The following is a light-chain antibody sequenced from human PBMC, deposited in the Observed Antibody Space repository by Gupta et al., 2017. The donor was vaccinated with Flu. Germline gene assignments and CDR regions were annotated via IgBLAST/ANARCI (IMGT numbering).Light chain of an antibody. V-gene: IGKV3-11*01. CDR2: DAS. CDR1: QSVGTY. CDR3: QKRSNWPPYA. J-gene: IGKJ2*01. Sequence: EIVLTKSPATLSLSPGERATLSCRASQSVGTYLAWYQQKPGQTPRLLIYDASNRATGIPARFSGSGSATDVTLTISSREPEDFAGYYCQKRSNWPPYAFGQGTRLEI.